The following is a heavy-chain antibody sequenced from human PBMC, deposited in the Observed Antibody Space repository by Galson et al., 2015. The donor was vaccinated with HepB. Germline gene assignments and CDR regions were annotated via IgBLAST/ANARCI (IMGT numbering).Heavy chain of an antibody. V-gene: IGHV5-51*03. D-gene: IGHD6-19*01. J-gene: IGHJ4*02. Sequence: QSGAEVKKPGESLKISCKGSGYSFTSYWIGWVRQMPGKGLEWMGIIYPGDSDTRYSPSFQGQVTISADKSISTAYLQWSSLKASDTAKYYCASKIGDRSGWYDPFDYWGQGTLVTVSS. CDR2: IYPGDSDT. CDR1: GYSFTSYW. CDR3: ASKIGDRSGWYDPFDY.